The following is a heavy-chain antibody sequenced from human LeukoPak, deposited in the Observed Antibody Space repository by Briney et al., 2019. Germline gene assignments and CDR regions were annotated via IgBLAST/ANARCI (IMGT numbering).Heavy chain of an antibody. D-gene: IGHD3-10*01. Sequence: SQTLSLTCTVSGGSISSGSYYWSWIRQPAGKGLEWIGRIYTSGSTNYNPSLKSRVTISVDTSKNQFSLKLSSVTAADTAVYYCAREDYYGSGSHMDVWGKGTRVTVSS. CDR1: GGSISSGSYY. J-gene: IGHJ6*03. CDR3: AREDYYGSGSHMDV. V-gene: IGHV4-61*02. CDR2: IYTSGST.